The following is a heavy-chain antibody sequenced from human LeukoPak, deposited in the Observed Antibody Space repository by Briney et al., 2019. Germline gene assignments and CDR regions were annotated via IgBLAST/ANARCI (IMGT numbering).Heavy chain of an antibody. Sequence: PSETLSLTCTVSGGSISNYYWSWIRQPPGKGLEWIGYIYNSGHTNYNPSLKSRVTISEDTSKNQLSLKLSSVTAADTAVYYCARGLPYASPQAGNWGQGTLVTVSS. J-gene: IGHJ4*02. CDR2: IYNSGHT. V-gene: IGHV4-59*01. CDR1: GGSISNYY. CDR3: ARGLPYASPQAGN. D-gene: IGHD2-2*01.